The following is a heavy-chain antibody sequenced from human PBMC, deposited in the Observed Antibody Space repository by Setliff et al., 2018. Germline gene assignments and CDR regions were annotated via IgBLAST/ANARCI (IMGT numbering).Heavy chain of an antibody. CDR3: ARKLRYFDWLAQDDAFDI. V-gene: IGHV4-30-4*08. Sequence: SETLSLTCTVSGGSISSVDYYWSWLRQPPGKGLEWIGYIYYSGSTYYNPSLKSRVTISVDTSKNQFSLKLSSVTAADTAVYYCARKLRYFDWLAQDDAFDIWGQGTMVTVSS. J-gene: IGHJ3*02. CDR2: IYYSGST. CDR1: GGSISSVDYY. D-gene: IGHD3-9*01.